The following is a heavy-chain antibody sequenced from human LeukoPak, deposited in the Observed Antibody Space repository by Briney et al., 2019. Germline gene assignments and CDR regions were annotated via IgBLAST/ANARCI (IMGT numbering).Heavy chain of an antibody. J-gene: IGHJ4*02. Sequence: PGGSLRLSCAASGFTFSSYAMSWVRQAPGKGLEWVGRIRSKTDGGKTDYAAPVKGRFTISRDDSKNTLYLQMDSLKTEDTAVYYCTIPASGYSYGVLDSWGQEALVTVSS. CDR1: GFTFSSYA. V-gene: IGHV3-15*01. D-gene: IGHD5-18*01. CDR2: IRSKTDGGKT. CDR3: TIPASGYSYGVLDS.